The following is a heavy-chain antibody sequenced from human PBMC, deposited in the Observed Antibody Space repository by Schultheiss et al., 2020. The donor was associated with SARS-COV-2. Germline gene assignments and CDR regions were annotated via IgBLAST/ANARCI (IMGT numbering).Heavy chain of an antibody. V-gene: IGHV3-30*03. CDR1: GFTFDDYA. CDR2: ISYDGSNK. D-gene: IGHD6-19*01. J-gene: IGHJ6*02. CDR3: ARGIAVAGTYYYYGMDV. Sequence: GGSLRLSCAASGFTFDDYAMHWVRQAPGKGLEWVAVISYDGSNKYYADSVKGRFTISRDNSKNTLYLQMNSLRAEDTAVYYCARGIAVAGTYYYYGMDVWGQGTTVTVAS.